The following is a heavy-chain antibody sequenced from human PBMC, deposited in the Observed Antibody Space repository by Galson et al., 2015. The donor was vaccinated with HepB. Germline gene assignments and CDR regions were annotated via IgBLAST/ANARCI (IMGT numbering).Heavy chain of an antibody. D-gene: IGHD3-22*01. CDR2: IVGSGAST. V-gene: IGHV3-23*01. J-gene: IGHJ4*02. CDR3: TKSPYSTGYLPDDF. CDR1: GFTFSSCV. Sequence: SLSLSCAASGFTFSSCVMGWVRQAPGEGLQWVSSIVGSGASTYYADSVKGRFTISRDNSKNTLYLQMNSLRADDTAIYYCTKSPYSTGYLPDDFWGQGTLVTVSS.